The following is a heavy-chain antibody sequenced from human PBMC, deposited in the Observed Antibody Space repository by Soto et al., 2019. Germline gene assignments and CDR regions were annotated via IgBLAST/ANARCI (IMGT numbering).Heavy chain of an antibody. D-gene: IGHD1-26*01. Sequence: PGGSLRLSCAASGVIVSHKYMSWVRQAPGKGLEWVSAIYSDGRTYYADSVKGRLSISGDISKNTVYLQVNSLGSEDTAIYYCARDCCSGNHYAHWGQGTLVTVSS. CDR3: ARDCCSGNHYAH. CDR2: IYSDGRT. V-gene: IGHV3-53*01. J-gene: IGHJ4*02. CDR1: GVIVSHKY.